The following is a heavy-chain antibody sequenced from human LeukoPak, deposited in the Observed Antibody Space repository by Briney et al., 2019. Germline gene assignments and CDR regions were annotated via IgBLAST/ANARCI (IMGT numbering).Heavy chain of an antibody. J-gene: IGHJ4*02. D-gene: IGHD5-18*01. CDR1: GGSISSGSYY. V-gene: IGHV4-61*02. CDR3: ARVGGYSFFDY. Sequence: SETLSLTCTVSGGSISSGSYYWSCIRQPAGKGLEWIGRIYTSGSTNYNPSLKSRVTISVDTSKNQFSLKLSSVTAADTAVYYCARVGGYSFFDYWGQGTLVTVSS. CDR2: IYTSGST.